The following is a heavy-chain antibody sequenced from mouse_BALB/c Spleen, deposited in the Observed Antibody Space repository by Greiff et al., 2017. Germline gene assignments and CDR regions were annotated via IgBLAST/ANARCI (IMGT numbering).Heavy chain of an antibody. D-gene: IGHD1-2*01. J-gene: IGHJ2*01. CDR1: GYTFSSYW. Sequence: VQLQQSGAELMKPGASVKISCKATGYTFSSYWIEWVKQRPGHGLEWIGEILPGSGSTNYNEKFKGKATFTADTSSNTAYMQLSSLTSEDSAVYYCARSLYYGHYFDYWGQGTTLTVSS. CDR2: ILPGSGST. CDR3: ARSLYYGHYFDY. V-gene: IGHV1-9*01.